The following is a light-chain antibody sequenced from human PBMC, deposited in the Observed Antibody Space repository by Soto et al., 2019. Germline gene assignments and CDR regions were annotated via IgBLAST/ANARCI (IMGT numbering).Light chain of an antibody. CDR2: GAS. Sequence: EIVLTQSPGTLSLSPGERSTVSCRASQSVSSSYLAWYQQKPGQAPRLLIYGASSRATGIPDRFSGSGSGTDFTPTISRLEPEDFAVYYCQQHGSSPPWTFGQGTKVEIK. V-gene: IGKV3-20*01. CDR3: QQHGSSPPWT. J-gene: IGKJ1*01. CDR1: QSVSSSY.